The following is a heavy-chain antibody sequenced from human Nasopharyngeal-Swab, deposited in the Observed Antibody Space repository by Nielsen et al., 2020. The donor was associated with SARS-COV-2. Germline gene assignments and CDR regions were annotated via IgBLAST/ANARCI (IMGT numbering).Heavy chain of an antibody. CDR1: GFSLSTSGMC. V-gene: IGHV2-70*11. CDR3: VRIWSTIFGYAFDI. Sequence: SGPTLVKPTQTLTLTCTFSGFSLSTSGMCVSWIRQPPGKALEWLARIDWDDEKYYSTSLKTRLTISKGTSKNQVVLTMTNMDPVDTATYYCVRIWSTIFGYAFDIWGQGTMVTVSS. CDR2: IDWDDEK. D-gene: IGHD3-3*01. J-gene: IGHJ3*02.